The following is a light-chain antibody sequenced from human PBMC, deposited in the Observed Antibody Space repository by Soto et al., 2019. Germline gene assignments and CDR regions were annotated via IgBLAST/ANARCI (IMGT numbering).Light chain of an antibody. V-gene: IGKV3-20*01. Sequence: EIVLTQSPGTLSLSPGERATLSCRASQSVSSSYLAWYQQKPGQAPRLLIYGASGRATGIPDRFSGSRSGTDFPLTISRLEPEDFAVYYCQQYGSSPMYTLGQGTKLEIK. CDR3: QQYGSSPMYT. CDR1: QSVSSSY. CDR2: GAS. J-gene: IGKJ2*01.